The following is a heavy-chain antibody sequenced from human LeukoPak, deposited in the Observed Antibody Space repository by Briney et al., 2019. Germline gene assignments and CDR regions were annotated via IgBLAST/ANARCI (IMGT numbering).Heavy chain of an antibody. CDR3: SRRRRHTRSHNWFDP. CDR1: GYSISSGYF. CDR2: IYHTGST. Sequence: SETLSLTCAVSGYSISSGYFWVCIRQSPGKGLQWIGSIYHTGSTYYNPSLESPVTISLDTSKNQFSLNLESVTAADTAVYFFSRRRRHTRSHNWFDPWGQGTLVTVFS. V-gene: IGHV4-38-2*01. J-gene: IGHJ5*02. D-gene: IGHD2-21*01.